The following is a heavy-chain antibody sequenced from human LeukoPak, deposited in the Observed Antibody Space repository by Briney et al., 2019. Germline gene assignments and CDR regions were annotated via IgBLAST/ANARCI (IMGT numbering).Heavy chain of an antibody. CDR2: INGDGSVK. J-gene: IGHJ4*02. CDR1: GLTFHNTW. Sequence: RPGGSLRLSCAASGLTFHNTWMHWIRQAPGEGLVWVSRINGDGSVKSSADSVKGRFTISRDNAKNTLYLQMSSLRADDTAVYYCTRDREQEPTYDYWGQGTLVTVSS. V-gene: IGHV3-74*01. D-gene: IGHD6-13*01. CDR3: TRDREQEPTYDY.